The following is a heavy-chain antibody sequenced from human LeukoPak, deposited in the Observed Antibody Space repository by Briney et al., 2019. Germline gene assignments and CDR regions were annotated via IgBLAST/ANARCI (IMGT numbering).Heavy chain of an antibody. CDR3: ARGGSSSSYYNNYGMDV. Sequence: ASVKVSCKASGYSLTSFDINWVRQGSGQGLEWMGWINPKRGNTGYAPTFQGRVTITRDTSIDTAFMELSSLRPDDTAVYYCARGGSSSSYYNNYGMDVWGQGTTITVSS. D-gene: IGHD6-13*01. CDR2: INPKRGNT. CDR1: GYSLTSFD. V-gene: IGHV1-8*01. J-gene: IGHJ6*02.